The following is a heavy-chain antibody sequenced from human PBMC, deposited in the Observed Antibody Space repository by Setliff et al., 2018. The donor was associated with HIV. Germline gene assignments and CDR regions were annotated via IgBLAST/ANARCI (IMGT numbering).Heavy chain of an antibody. CDR2: ISGDNGKT. CDR3: ATQRDIVMVPGQGGFDI. J-gene: IGHJ3*02. Sequence: ASVKVSCKASGYTFTSYGISWVRQAPGQGLEWMGWISGDNGKTNYEQKFQGRVTMTTDTSTSTAYMELRSLRSDDTAMYYCATQRDIVMVPGQGGFDIWAQGTMVTVSS. D-gene: IGHD2-2*01. CDR1: GYTFTSYG. V-gene: IGHV1-18*01.